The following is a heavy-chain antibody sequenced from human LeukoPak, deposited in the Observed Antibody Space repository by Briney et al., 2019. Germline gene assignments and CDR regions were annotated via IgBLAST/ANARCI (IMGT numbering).Heavy chain of an antibody. V-gene: IGHV3-23*01. CDR1: GCTFSSYA. J-gene: IGHJ4*02. CDR2: ISGSGGST. CDR3: AKGEDGYNFVFVGLSDY. Sequence: SGGSLRLSCAASGCTFSSYAMSWVRQAPGKGLEWVSAISGSGGSTYYADSVKGRFTISRDNSKNTLYPRMNSLRAEDTAVYYCAKGEDGYNFVFVGLSDYWGQGTLVTVSS. D-gene: IGHD5-24*01.